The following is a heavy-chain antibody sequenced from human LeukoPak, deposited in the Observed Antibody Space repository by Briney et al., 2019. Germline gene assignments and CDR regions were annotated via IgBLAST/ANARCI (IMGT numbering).Heavy chain of an antibody. CDR3: ASGGLITPDI. J-gene: IGHJ3*02. V-gene: IGHV3-7*02. Sequence: GGSLRLSCAASGFTLSNYWITWVRQGPGKGLEWVANIKQDGSDKYYVDSVKGRFTISRDNAKNSLYLQMNSLRVEDTAVYYCASGGLITPDIWGQGTMVTVSS. CDR1: GFTLSNYW. D-gene: IGHD3-10*01. CDR2: IKQDGSDK.